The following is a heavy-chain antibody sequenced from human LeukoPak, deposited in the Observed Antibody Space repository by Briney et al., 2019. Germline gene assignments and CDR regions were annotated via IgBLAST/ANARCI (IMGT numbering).Heavy chain of an antibody. CDR1: GGSISSSSYY. CDR2: IYWDDDK. V-gene: IGHV2-5*02. CDR3: ARQSGSYYPIDY. Sequence: TLSLTCTVSGGSISSSSYYWGWIRQPPGKALEWLALIYWDDDKRYSPSLGTRLTITKDTSKNQVVLTMTNMDPVDTATYYCARQSGSYYPIDYWGQGTLVTVSS. D-gene: IGHD3-10*01. J-gene: IGHJ4*02.